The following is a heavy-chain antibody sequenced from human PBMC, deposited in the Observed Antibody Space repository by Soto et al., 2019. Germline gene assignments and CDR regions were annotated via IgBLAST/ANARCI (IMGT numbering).Heavy chain of an antibody. CDR1: GGSFSGYY. CDR3: ARFFDSSGYYFSV. CDR2: INHSGST. Sequence: SETLSLTCAVYGGSFSGYYWSWIRQPPGKGLEWIGEINHSGSTNYNPSLKSRVTISVDMSKNQFSLKLSSVTAADTAVYYCARFFDSSGYYFSVWGQGTLVTVSS. D-gene: IGHD3-22*01. J-gene: IGHJ4*02. V-gene: IGHV4-34*01.